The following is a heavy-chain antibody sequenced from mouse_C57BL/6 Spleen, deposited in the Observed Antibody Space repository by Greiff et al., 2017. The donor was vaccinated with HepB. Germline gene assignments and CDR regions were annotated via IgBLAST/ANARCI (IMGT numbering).Heavy chain of an antibody. CDR3: ARHGYYGGMDY. CDR1: GYAFSSYW. J-gene: IGHJ4*01. Sequence: QVQLQQSGAELVKPGASVKISCKASGYAFSSYWMNWVKQRPGKGLEWIGQIYPGDGDTNYNGKFKGKATLTADKSSSTAYMQLSSLTSEDSAVYCCARHGYYGGMDYWGQGTSVTVSS. D-gene: IGHD2-3*01. V-gene: IGHV1-80*01. CDR2: IYPGDGDT.